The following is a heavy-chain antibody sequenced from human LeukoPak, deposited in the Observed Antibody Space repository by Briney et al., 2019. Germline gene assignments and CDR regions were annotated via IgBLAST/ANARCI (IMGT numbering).Heavy chain of an antibody. D-gene: IGHD3-16*02. CDR3: AGLGLGTYDYVWGSYRYFGH. J-gene: IGHJ4*01. CDR2: ISGSSRHI. Sequence: GGSLRLSCAASGFTFSSYSMAWVRQAPGKGLVWVSSISGSSRHIHYTDSVEGRFTISRDNAKDSLYLQMNSLRDEDTAVYYCAGLGLGTYDYVWGSYRYFGHWCHGILVTVSS. V-gene: IGHV3-21*01. CDR1: GFTFSSYS.